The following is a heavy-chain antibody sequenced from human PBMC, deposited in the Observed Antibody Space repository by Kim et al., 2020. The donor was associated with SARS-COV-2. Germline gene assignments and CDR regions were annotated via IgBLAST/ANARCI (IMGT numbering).Heavy chain of an antibody. CDR3: ARDRGFRSSSSSSDY. CDR1: GYTFTSYA. D-gene: IGHD6-6*01. V-gene: IGHV1-18*01. J-gene: IGHJ4*02. CDR2: ISAQNGNT. Sequence: ASVKVSCKASGYTFTSYAFSWVRQAPGQGLEWMGWISAQNGNTYYTEKFQGRVTMSTDTSTTTAYMELRNLTSDDTARYFCARDRGFRSSSSSSDYWGQGTLVIVSA.